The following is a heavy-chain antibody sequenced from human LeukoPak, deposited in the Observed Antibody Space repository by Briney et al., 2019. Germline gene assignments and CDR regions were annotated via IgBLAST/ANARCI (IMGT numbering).Heavy chain of an antibody. V-gene: IGHV4-34*01. D-gene: IGHD4-23*01. J-gene: IGHJ3*02. Sequence: SETLSLTRAVSGGSFSGYHCSWIRQTPGKGLEWIGEVSQSGGASYNPSLKSRVTISVETSKNHFSLKLSSVTAADTAMYYCAGSYGGNAVGPFDIWGQGTMVTVSS. CDR2: VSQSGGA. CDR1: GGSFSGYH. CDR3: AGSYGGNAVGPFDI.